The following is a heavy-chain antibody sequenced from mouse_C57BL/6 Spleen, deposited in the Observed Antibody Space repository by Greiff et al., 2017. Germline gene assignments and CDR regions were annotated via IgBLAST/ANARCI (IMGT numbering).Heavy chain of an antibody. CDR2: IYPGDGDT. J-gene: IGHJ1*03. V-gene: IGHV1-80*01. CDR1: GYAFSSYW. CDR3: ARPITTVVDDWYFDG. Sequence: VKLQQSGAELVKPGASVKISCKASGYAFSSYWMNWVKQRPGKGLEWIGQIYPGDGDTNYNGKFKGKATLTADKSSSTAYMQLSSLTSEDSAVYFCARPITTVVDDWYFDGWGTGTTVTVSS. D-gene: IGHD1-1*01.